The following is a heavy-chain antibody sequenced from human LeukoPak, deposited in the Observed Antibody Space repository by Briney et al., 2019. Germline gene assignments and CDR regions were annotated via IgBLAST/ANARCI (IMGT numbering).Heavy chain of an antibody. CDR2: IRGKAYGGTT. V-gene: IGHV3-49*04. D-gene: IGHD5-18*01. J-gene: IGHJ6*02. Sequence: GGSLRLSCTASGFTFGDYAMSWVRQAPGKGLEWVGFIRGKAYGGTTEYAASVKGRFTISRDDSKSIAYLQMNSLKTEDTAVYYCTRGVDTAMVTYYYGMDVWGQGTTVTVSS. CDR1: GFTFGDYA. CDR3: TRGVDTAMVTYYYGMDV.